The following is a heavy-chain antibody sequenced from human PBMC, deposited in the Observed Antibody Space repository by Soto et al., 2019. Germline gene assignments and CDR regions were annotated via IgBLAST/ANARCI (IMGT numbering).Heavy chain of an antibody. CDR2: IIPILGIT. Sequence: QVQLVQSGAEVKKPGSSLKVSCKASGDTFSSYAISWVRQAPGQGLEWMGRIIPILGITNYAQKFQSRVTTTAAKTTTKDYMDMGSLRSEDTAVYHCAIAHAGIVVASSTFDYWGQATLVDVSS. CDR3: AIAHAGIVVASSTFDY. V-gene: IGHV1-69*02. J-gene: IGHJ4*02. CDR1: GDTFSSYA. D-gene: IGHD2-15*01.